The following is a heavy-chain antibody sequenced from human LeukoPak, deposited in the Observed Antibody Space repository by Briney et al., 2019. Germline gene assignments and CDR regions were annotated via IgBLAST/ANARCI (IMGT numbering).Heavy chain of an antibody. D-gene: IGHD2-15*01. Sequence: SETLSLTCTVSGGSISSYYWGWIRQPPGKGLEWIGSIYYSGSTYYNPSLKSRVTISVDTSKNQFSLKLSSVTAADTAVYYCARHLEAATMDYWGQGTLVTVSS. V-gene: IGHV4-39*01. CDR2: IYYSGST. CDR1: GGSISSYY. J-gene: IGHJ4*02. CDR3: ARHLEAATMDY.